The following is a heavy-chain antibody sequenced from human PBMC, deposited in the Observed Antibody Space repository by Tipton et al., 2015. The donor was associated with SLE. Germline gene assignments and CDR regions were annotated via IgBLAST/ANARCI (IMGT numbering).Heavy chain of an antibody. CDR1: GFTFADYG. V-gene: IGHV3-49*04. CDR3: ATDYYDSSGYPTFFDY. Sequence: SLRLSCTTSGFTFADYGLSWVRQPPGKGLEWVGFIGTRVYGGTTKYAASVKGRFTISRDNGKNSLYLQMNSLRAEDTAVYYCATDYYDSSGYPTFFDYWGQGTLVTVSS. D-gene: IGHD3-22*01. J-gene: IGHJ4*02. CDR2: IGTRVYGGTT.